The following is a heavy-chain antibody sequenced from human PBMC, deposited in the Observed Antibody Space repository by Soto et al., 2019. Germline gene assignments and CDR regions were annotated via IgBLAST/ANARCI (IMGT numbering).Heavy chain of an antibody. Sequence: QLQLQESGSGLVKPSQTLSLTYAVSGDSISSGGSSWSWIRQPPEKGLEWIGYINHSGGTYYNPSLKSRVTISVDRSKNQFSLKLSSVTAADSAVYYCARERDYGDRFFDYWGQGTLVTVSS. CDR3: ARERDYGDRFFDY. CDR2: INHSGGT. D-gene: IGHD4-17*01. CDR1: GDSISSGGSS. J-gene: IGHJ4*02. V-gene: IGHV4-30-2*01.